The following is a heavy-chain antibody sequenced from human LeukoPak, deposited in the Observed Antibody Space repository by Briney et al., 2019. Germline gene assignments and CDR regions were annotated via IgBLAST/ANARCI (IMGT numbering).Heavy chain of an antibody. V-gene: IGHV3-73*01. D-gene: IGHD1-26*01. Sequence: GGSLKLSCAASGFTFSGSAMHWVRQASGKGLEWVGRIRSKANSYATAYAASVKGRFTISRDDSKNTAYLQMNSLKTEDTAVYYCTDVGASDAGYWGQGTLVTVPS. CDR1: GFTFSGSA. J-gene: IGHJ4*02. CDR3: TDVGASDAGY. CDR2: IRSKANSYAT.